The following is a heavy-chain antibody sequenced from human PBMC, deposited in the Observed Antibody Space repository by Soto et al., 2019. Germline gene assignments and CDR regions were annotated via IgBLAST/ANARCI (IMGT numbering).Heavy chain of an antibody. CDR1: GGSVTTYH. Sequence: PSETLSLTCTISGGSVTTYHWSWIRQPAGKGLEWIGRIYNTGSTEYNPSLKSRVTMSVDTSKNHFSLRLKSVTAADTAVYYCAKHSDFWSGPANPWGQGTLVTAPQ. D-gene: IGHD3-3*01. V-gene: IGHV4-4*07. J-gene: IGHJ5*02. CDR3: AKHSDFWSGPANP. CDR2: IYNTGST.